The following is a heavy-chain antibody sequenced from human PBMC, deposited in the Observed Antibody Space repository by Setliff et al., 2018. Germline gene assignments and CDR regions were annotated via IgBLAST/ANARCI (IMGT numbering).Heavy chain of an antibody. J-gene: IGHJ2*01. V-gene: IGHV1-69*06. Sequence: SVKVSCKASGDTFTRYDISWVRQAPGQGLEWVGTIIPIFDSPNTAQKFQDRVTITAEKSTSTVYMELSSLRSEDTAVYYCARVAGIPVTGTSWYLDLWGRGTLVTVSS. D-gene: IGHD6-19*01. CDR2: IIPIFDSP. CDR3: ARVAGIPVTGTSWYLDL. CDR1: GDTFTRYD.